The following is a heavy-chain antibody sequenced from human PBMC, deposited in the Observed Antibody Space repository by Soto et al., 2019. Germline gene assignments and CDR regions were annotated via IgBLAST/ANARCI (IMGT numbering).Heavy chain of an antibody. Sequence: GGSLRLSCAASGFTFRNYAMGWVRQAPGKGLEWVSAISGSGTNTYYADSVEGRFTISRDNSKNTLLLQMNSLRVEDTAVYYCVKDEDFWSGYSYGRDVWGQGTTVTVSS. D-gene: IGHD3-3*01. V-gene: IGHV3-23*01. CDR1: GFTFRNYA. CDR3: VKDEDFWSGYSYGRDV. CDR2: ISGSGTNT. J-gene: IGHJ6*02.